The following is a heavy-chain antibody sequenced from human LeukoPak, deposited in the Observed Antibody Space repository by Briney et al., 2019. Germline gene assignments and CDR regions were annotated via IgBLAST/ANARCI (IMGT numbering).Heavy chain of an antibody. D-gene: IGHD4-17*01. CDR1: GYTFNSYG. J-gene: IGHJ3*02. V-gene: IGHV1-18*01. CDR2: ISGYNGAT. Sequence: ASVKVSCKASGYTFNSYGISWGRQAPGQRLGWMGWISGYNGATNYAQKVQGRVTVNTETSTSTAYMELRSLTPHDTAVYYCARDASYGPHAFDIWGQGTMVTVSS. CDR3: ARDASYGPHAFDI.